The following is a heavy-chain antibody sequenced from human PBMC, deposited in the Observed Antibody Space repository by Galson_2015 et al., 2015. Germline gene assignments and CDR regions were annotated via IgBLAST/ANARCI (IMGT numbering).Heavy chain of an antibody. CDR1: GYTFTNYA. V-gene: IGHV1-3*04. J-gene: IGHJ4*02. D-gene: IGHD3-3*01. CDR3: ARVISFSSGFTPPDY. CDR2: INTGNGNT. Sequence: SVKVSCKASGYTFTNYAMHWVRQAPGQRLEWMGWINTGNGNTKYSQKFQGRVTITRDTSASTACMELSSLRSEDTAVYYCARVISFSSGFTPPDYWGQGTLVTVSS.